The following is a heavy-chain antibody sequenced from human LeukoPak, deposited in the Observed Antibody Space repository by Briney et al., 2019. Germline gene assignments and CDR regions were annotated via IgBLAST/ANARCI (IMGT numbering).Heavy chain of an antibody. CDR3: ARDRRLQLEFFEY. D-gene: IGHD5-24*01. Sequence: PGRSLRLSCAASGFTFSSYAMHWVRQAPGRGLEWVAVISYDGSNKYYADSVKGRFNISRDDYRNMLHLQMDSLRPEDTAVYYCARDRRLQLEFFEYWGQGILVTVTS. J-gene: IGHJ4*02. CDR1: GFTFSSYA. CDR2: ISYDGSNK. V-gene: IGHV3-30-3*01.